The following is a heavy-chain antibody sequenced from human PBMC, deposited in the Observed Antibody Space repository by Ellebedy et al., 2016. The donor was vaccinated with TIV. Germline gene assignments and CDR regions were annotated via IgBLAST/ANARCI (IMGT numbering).Heavy chain of an antibody. V-gene: IGHV4-31*03. CDR2: IYYSGST. CDR3: ARIGTMVRGVIGLGMDV. J-gene: IGHJ6*02. CDR1: GGSISSGGYY. Sequence: MPSETLSLTCTVSGGSISSGGYYWSWIRQHPGKGLEWIGYIYYSGSTYYNPSLKSRVSISVDPSKNQFSLKLSSVTAADTAVYYCARIGTMVRGVIGLGMDVWGQGTTVTVSS. D-gene: IGHD3-10*01.